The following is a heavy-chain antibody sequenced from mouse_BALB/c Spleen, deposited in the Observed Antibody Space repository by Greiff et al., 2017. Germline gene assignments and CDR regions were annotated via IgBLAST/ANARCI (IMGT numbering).Heavy chain of an antibody. Sequence: EVQRVVSGGGLVKPGGSLKLSCAASGFTFSSYAMSWVRQTPEKRLEWVATISSGGSYTYYPDSVKGRFTISRDNAKNTLYLQMSSLRSEDTAMYYCARHEDYYGSTYFDYWGQGTTLTVSS. CDR2: ISSGGSYT. CDR3: ARHEDYYGSTYFDY. J-gene: IGHJ2*01. CDR1: GFTFSSYA. V-gene: IGHV5-9-3*01. D-gene: IGHD1-1*01.